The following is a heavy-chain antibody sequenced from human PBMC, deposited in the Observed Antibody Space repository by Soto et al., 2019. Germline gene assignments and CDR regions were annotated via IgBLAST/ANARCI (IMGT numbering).Heavy chain of an antibody. CDR1: GNSFHSYW. CDR2: IYPGDSDT. CDR3: ARGYCSGGSCFGNYYYGMDV. J-gene: IGHJ6*02. D-gene: IGHD2-15*01. V-gene: IGHV5-51*01. Sequence: GESRKTACQGPGNSFHSYWISGARQMPGKGPEWMGIIYPGDSDTRYSPSFQGQVTISADKSISTAYLQWSSLKASDTAMYYCARGYCSGGSCFGNYYYGMDVWGQGTTVTVSS.